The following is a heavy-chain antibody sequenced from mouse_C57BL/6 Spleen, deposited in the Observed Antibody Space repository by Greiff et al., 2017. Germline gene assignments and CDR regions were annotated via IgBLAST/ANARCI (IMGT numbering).Heavy chain of an antibody. J-gene: IGHJ4*01. V-gene: IGHV3-6*01. D-gene: IGHD2-1*01. CDR2: ISYDGSN. CDR3: ASIYGNYYAMDY. Sequence: DVKLQESGPGLVKPSQSLSLTCSVTGYSITSGYYWNWIRQFPGNKLEWMGYISYDGSNNYNPSLKNRIAITRDTSKNQFFLKLNSVTTEDTATYYCASIYGNYYAMDYWGQGTSVTVSS. CDR1: GYSITSGYY.